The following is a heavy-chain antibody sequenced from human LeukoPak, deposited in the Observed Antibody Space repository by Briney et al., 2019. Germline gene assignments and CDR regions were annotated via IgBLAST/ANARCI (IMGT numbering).Heavy chain of an antibody. D-gene: IGHD1-7*01. Sequence: GGSLRLSCAASGFTFSSYVMSWVRQTPGRGLEWVSGISGSGRTTYYGDSVKGSFTISRDNSKNTLYLQMNSLRAEDTAVYYCAREGELWTFDPWGQGTLVTVSS. CDR3: AREGELWTFDP. CDR1: GFTFSSYV. V-gene: IGHV3-23*01. CDR2: ISGSGRTT. J-gene: IGHJ5*02.